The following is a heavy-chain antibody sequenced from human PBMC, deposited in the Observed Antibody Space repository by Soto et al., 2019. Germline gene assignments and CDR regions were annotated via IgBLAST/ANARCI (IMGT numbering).Heavy chain of an antibody. J-gene: IGHJ4*02. CDR3: ARESEDLTSNFDY. Sequence: SETLSLTCSVSSGSISSSLYYWGWIRQPPGKGLEWIGTIYSTVSTHYNPSLKSRVTISVDTSKNQFSLKLNSVTAADTAVYYCARESEDLTSNFDYWGQGTLVTVSS. V-gene: IGHV4-39*02. CDR2: IYSTVST. CDR1: SGSISSSLYY.